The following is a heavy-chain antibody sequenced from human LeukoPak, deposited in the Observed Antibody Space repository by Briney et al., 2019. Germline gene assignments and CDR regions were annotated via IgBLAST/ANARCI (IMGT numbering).Heavy chain of an antibody. D-gene: IGHD3-22*01. V-gene: IGHV3-21*01. Sequence: GGSLRLSCAASGFTFSSYSMNWVRQAPGKGLEWVSSISSSSSYIYYADSVKGRFTISRDNAKNSLYLQMNSLRAEDTAVYYCARDSYYYDSSGYRYYYYYYGMDVWGQGTTVTVSS. CDR2: ISSSSSYI. CDR1: GFTFSSYS. CDR3: ARDSYYYDSSGYRYYYYYYGMDV. J-gene: IGHJ6*02.